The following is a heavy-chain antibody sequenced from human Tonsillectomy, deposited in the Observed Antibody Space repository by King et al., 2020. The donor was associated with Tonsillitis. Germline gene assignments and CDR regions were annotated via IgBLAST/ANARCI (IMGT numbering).Heavy chain of an antibody. Sequence: VQLVESGGSVVQPGRSLRLSCAASGFTFSNYGVHWVRQAPGKGLEWVAVISFDGKHKFYAYSVKGRFTVSRDISNSTLYLQMNSLRAKDTAVYYCAKGTDAFDVWSGYDYWGQGTLVTVSS. CDR3: AKGTDAFDVWSGYDY. CDR1: GFTFSNYG. V-gene: IGHV3-30*18. D-gene: IGHD3-3*01. J-gene: IGHJ4*02. CDR2: ISFDGKHK.